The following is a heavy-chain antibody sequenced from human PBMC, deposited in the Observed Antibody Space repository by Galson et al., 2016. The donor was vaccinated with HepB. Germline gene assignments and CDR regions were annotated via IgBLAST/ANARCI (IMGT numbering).Heavy chain of an antibody. CDR3: ARGGGYSGSRLNQPYYGINV. J-gene: IGHJ6*02. D-gene: IGHD5-12*01. CDR1: GGSISSGGYS. Sequence: TLSLTCVVSGGSISSGGYSWSWIRQPPGKGLEWIGYIYHSGSTYYSPSLKSRVTIPVDSSKNQFSLNMSSVTASDTAVSYCARGGGYSGSRLNQPYYGINVWGQGTTVTVSS. V-gene: IGHV4-30-2*01. CDR2: IYHSGST.